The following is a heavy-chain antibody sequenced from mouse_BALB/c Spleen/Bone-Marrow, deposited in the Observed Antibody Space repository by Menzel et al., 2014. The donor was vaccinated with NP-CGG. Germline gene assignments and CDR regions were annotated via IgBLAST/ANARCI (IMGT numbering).Heavy chain of an antibody. Sequence: EVKLVESGGVLVKPGGSLKLSCAASGFTFSTYAMSWVRQSPEKRLEWVAEISSGGSYTYYPDTVTGRFTISRDNAKNTLCLEMSSLRSEDTAMYYCARDGYGSSDWGQGTLVTVSA. CDR1: GFTFSTYA. CDR3: ARDGYGSSD. J-gene: IGHJ3*01. V-gene: IGHV5-9-4*01. D-gene: IGHD1-1*01. CDR2: ISSGGSYT.